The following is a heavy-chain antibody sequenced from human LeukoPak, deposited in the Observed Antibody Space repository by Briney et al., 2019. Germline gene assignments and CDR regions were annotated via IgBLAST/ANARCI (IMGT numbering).Heavy chain of an antibody. J-gene: IGHJ4*02. CDR2: IIPIFGTA. D-gene: IGHD3-10*01. CDR1: GYTFSSYA. Sequence: SVKVSCKASGYTFSSYAISWVRQAPGQGLEWMGGIIPIFGTANYAQKFQGRVTITADESTSTAYMELSSLRSEDTAVYYCARHQVYGSGSLYYFDFWGQGTLVTVSS. CDR3: ARHQVYGSGSLYYFDF. V-gene: IGHV1-69*13.